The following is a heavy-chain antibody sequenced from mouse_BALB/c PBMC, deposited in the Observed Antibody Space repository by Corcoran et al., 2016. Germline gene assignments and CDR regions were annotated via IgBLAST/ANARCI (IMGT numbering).Heavy chain of an antibody. J-gene: IGHJ3*01. CDR2: ILPGSGST. CDR3: ARRAVVAWFAY. V-gene: IGHV1-9*01. D-gene: IGHD1-1*01. CDR1: GYTFSSYW. Sequence: QVQLQQSGAELMKPGASVKISCKATGYTFSSYWLEWVKQRPGHGLEWIGEILPGSGSTNYNEKFKGKATFTADTSSNTAYMQLSSLTSEDSAVYYCARRAVVAWFAYWGQGTLVTVSA.